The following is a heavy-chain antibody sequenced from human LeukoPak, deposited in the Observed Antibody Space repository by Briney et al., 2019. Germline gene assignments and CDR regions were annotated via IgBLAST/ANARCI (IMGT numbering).Heavy chain of an antibody. V-gene: IGHV1-2*02. J-gene: IGHJ4*02. CDR3: ARTPTTVTTWDH. Sequence: ASVKVSCKASGYTFTGYYMHWVRQAPRQGLEWMGWINPNSGGTNYAQKFQGRVTMTRDTSISTAYMELSRLRSDDTAVYYCARTPTTVTTWDHWGQGTLVTVSS. CDR1: GYTFTGYY. D-gene: IGHD4-17*01. CDR2: INPNSGGT.